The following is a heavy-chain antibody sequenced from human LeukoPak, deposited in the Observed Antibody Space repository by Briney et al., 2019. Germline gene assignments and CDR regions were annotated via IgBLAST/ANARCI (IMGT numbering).Heavy chain of an antibody. D-gene: IGHD3-22*01. CDR3: AREEEGYYYDSSGYRSPYY. CDR2: INPSGGST. CDR1: GYTFTSYY. Sequence: ASVKVSCKASGYTFTSYYMHWVRQAPGQGLEWMGIINPSGGSTSYAQKFQGRVTMTRQTSTSTVYTELSSLRSEDTAVYYCAREEEGYYYDSSGYRSPYYWGQGTLVTVSS. V-gene: IGHV1-46*01. J-gene: IGHJ4*02.